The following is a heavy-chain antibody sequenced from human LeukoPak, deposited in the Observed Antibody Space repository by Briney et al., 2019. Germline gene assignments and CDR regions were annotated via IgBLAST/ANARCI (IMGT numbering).Heavy chain of an antibody. CDR2: IYWDDAK. Sequence: SGPTLVKPTQTLTLTCTCSGFSLSPSGVGVGWIRQPPGKALEWLALIYWDDAKRYSPSLKNRLTITQDTSNKQVVLTMTNMDPVDTATYYCAHTVTYSLGDAFDIWGQGTMVTVSS. D-gene: IGHD2-15*01. J-gene: IGHJ3*02. CDR1: GFSLSPSGVG. V-gene: IGHV2-5*02. CDR3: AHTVTYSLGDAFDI.